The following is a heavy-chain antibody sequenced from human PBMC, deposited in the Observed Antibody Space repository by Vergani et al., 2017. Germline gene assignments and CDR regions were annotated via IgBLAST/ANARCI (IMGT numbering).Heavy chain of an antibody. V-gene: IGHV4-34*01. CDR2: INHSGST. Sequence: QVQLQQWGAGLLKPSETLSLTCAVYRGSFSDYYWSWIRQPPGKGLEWIGEINHSGSTNYNPSLKSRVTISVDTSKNQFSLKLSSVTAADTAVYYCASSPTSYDFWSGYYTPYYFDYWGQGTLVTVSS. D-gene: IGHD3-3*01. CDR1: RGSFSDYY. J-gene: IGHJ4*02. CDR3: ASSPTSYDFWSGYYTPYYFDY.